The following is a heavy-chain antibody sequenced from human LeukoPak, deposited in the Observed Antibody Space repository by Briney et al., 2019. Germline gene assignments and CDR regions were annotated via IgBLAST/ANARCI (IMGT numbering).Heavy chain of an antibody. Sequence: PGGSLRLSCAASGFTFSSYWMSWVRQAPGKGLEWVANIKQDGSEKYYVDSVKGRFTISRDNAKNSLYLQMNSLRAEDTAVYYCARDRGSYLTYYFDYWGQGTLVTVSS. J-gene: IGHJ4*02. CDR3: ARDRGSYLTYYFDY. CDR1: GFTFSSYW. D-gene: IGHD1-26*01. CDR2: IKQDGSEK. V-gene: IGHV3-7*03.